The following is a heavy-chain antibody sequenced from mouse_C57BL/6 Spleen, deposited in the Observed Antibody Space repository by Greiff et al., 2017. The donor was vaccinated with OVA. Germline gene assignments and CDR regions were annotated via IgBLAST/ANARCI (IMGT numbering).Heavy chain of an antibody. V-gene: IGHV7-3*01. J-gene: IGHJ4*01. CDR2: IRNKANGYTT. Sequence: EVQLQESGGGLVQPGGSLSLSCAASGFTFTDYYMSWVRQPPGKALEWLGFIRNKANGYTTEYSASVKGRFTISRDNSQSILYLQMNALRAEDSATYYCARWELSYYAMDYWGQGTSVTVSS. CDR3: ARWELSYYAMDY. CDR1: GFTFTDYY. D-gene: IGHD1-1*02.